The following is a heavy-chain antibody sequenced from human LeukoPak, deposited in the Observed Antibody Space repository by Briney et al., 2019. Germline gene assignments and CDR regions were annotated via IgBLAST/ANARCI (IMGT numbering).Heavy chain of an antibody. CDR1: GGTFSSYA. CDR2: IIPIFGIA. J-gene: IGHJ4*02. D-gene: IGHD4-17*01. CDR3: ARVLDDYGDYNREYYFDY. Sequence: SVKVSCKASGGTFSSYAISWVRQAPGQGLEWMGRIIPIFGIANYAQKFQGRVTITADKSTSTAYMELSSLRSDDTAVYYCARVLDDYGDYNREYYFDYWGQGTLVTVSS. V-gene: IGHV1-69*04.